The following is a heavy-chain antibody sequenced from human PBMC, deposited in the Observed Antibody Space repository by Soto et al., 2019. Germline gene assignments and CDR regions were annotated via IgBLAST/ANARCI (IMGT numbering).Heavy chain of an antibody. V-gene: IGHV1-8*01. J-gene: IGHJ6*03. CDR2: MNPNSGNT. CDR1: GYTFTSYD. D-gene: IGHD3-16*01. Sequence: ASVKVSCKASGYTFTSYDINWVRQATGQGLEWMGWMNPNSGNTGYAQKFQGRVTMTRNTSISTAYMELSSLRSEDTAVYYCARGRLGTYYYYMDVWGQGTTVTVSS. CDR3: ARGRLGTYYYYMDV.